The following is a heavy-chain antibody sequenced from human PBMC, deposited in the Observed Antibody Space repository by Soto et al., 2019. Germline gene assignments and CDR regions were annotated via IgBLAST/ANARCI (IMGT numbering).Heavy chain of an antibody. CDR3: AKSKTGSFFDAFEL. J-gene: IGHJ3*01. V-gene: IGHV3-23*01. D-gene: IGHD1-26*01. CDR1: GFNLGSDF. CDR2: IFGSGRTT. Sequence: PXGSLRLYSAASGFNLGSDFMNWVRQAPGKGLEWVASIFGSGRTTYYADYVKDRFTISRDNSKNTLYLQLNSLRVEDTALYYCAKSKTGSFFDAFELWGQGTMVTVSS.